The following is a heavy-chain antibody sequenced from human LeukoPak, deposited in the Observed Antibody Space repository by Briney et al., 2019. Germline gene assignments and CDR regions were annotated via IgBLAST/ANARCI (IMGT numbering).Heavy chain of an antibody. CDR2: INHSGST. CDR1: GYSISSGYY. Sequence: SETLSLTCTVSGYSISSGYYWSWIRQPPGKGLEWIGEINHSGSTNYNPSLKSRVTISVDTSKNQFSLKLSSVTAADTAVYYCARDDHYYYGSGSFDYWGQGTLVTVSS. V-gene: IGHV4-38-2*02. CDR3: ARDDHYYYGSGSFDY. D-gene: IGHD3-10*01. J-gene: IGHJ4*02.